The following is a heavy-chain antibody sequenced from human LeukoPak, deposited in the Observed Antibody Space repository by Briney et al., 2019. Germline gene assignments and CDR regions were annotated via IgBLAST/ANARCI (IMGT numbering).Heavy chain of an antibody. J-gene: IGHJ4*02. D-gene: IGHD3-16*01. CDR2: ISSSGSTI. CDR3: TRHVPDYVWGSYRDY. Sequence: GGSLRLSCAASGFTFSDYYMSWIRQAPGKGLEWVSYISSSGSTIYYADSVKGRFTISRDNAKNSLYLQMNSLRAEDTAVYYCTRHVPDYVWGSYRDYWGQGTLVTVSS. V-gene: IGHV3-11*01. CDR1: GFTFSDYY.